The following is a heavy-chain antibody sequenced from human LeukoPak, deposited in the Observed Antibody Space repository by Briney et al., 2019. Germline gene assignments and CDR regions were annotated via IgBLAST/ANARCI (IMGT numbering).Heavy chain of an antibody. CDR3: AREGYNYPYYYYGMDV. J-gene: IGHJ6*02. Sequence: PGGSLRLSCAASGFTFSTYEMTWVRQAPGKGLEWVSYISSSGSTIYYADSVKGRFTISRGNAKNSLYLQMNSLRAEDTALYYCAREGYNYPYYYYGMDVWGQGTTVSVSS. CDR2: ISSSGSTI. CDR1: GFTFSTYE. D-gene: IGHD5-18*01. V-gene: IGHV3-48*03.